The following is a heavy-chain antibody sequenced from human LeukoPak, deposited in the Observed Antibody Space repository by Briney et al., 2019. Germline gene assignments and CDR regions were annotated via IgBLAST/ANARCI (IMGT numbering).Heavy chain of an antibody. CDR3: ARGFGYSYGYVKGDAFDI. D-gene: IGHD5-18*01. CDR1: GGSFSGYY. Sequence: SETLSLTCAVYGGSFSGYYWSWLRQPPGKGLEWIGEINHSGSTNYNPSLKSRVTISVDTSKNQFSLKLGSVTAADTAVYYCARGFGYSYGYVKGDAFDIWGQGTMVTVSS. J-gene: IGHJ3*02. V-gene: IGHV4-34*01. CDR2: INHSGST.